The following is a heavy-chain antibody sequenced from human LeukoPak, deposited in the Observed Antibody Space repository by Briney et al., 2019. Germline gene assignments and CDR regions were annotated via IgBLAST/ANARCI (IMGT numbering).Heavy chain of an antibody. CDR2: INPSGGST. V-gene: IGHV1-46*01. CDR1: GYTFTSYY. D-gene: IGHD4-23*01. J-gene: IGHJ6*03. Sequence: ASVTVSFTASGYTFTSYYMHWVRQAPGQGLEWMGIINPSGGSTSYAQKFQGRVTMTRDTSTSTVYMELSSLRSEDTAVYYCATARLRWSSDYYMDVWGKGTTVTISS. CDR3: ATARLRWSSDYYMDV.